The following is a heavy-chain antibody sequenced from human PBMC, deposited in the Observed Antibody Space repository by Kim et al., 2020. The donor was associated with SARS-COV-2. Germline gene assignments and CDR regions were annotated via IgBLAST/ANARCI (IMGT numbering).Heavy chain of an antibody. CDR1: GCSVSSGTYY. V-gene: IGHV4-61*01. Sequence: SETLSLTCTVSGCSVSSGTYYWSWIRQPQGKGLVWIVYIYYSGSSNYNPSLKSRVTISVDTTKNQFSLKLSSVTAADTAVYYCARGGYYDSSGYDYWGQGTLVTVSS. D-gene: IGHD3-22*01. CDR3: ARGGYYDSSGYDY. CDR2: IYYSGSS. J-gene: IGHJ4*02.